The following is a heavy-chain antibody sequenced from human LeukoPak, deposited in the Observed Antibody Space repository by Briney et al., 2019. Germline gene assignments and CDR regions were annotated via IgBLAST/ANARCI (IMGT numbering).Heavy chain of an antibody. CDR1: GFIFSDYH. J-gene: IGHJ4*02. CDR2: ISPGGDAV. D-gene: IGHD6-19*01. Sequence: GGSLRLSCAASGFIFSDYHMSWIRQASGKGLEWVAYISPGGDAVYFADSVRGRITISRDNAKNSLFLQMSNLTAEDTAVYYCSGGRDITVAGPGGYFDYWGQGSLVTVSS. CDR3: SGGRDITVAGPGGYFDY. V-gene: IGHV3-11*01.